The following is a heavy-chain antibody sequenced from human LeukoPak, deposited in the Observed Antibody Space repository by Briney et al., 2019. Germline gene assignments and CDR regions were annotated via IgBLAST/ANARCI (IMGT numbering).Heavy chain of an antibody. V-gene: IGHV4-39*07. Sequence: SETLSPTCTVSGGSISSSSYYWGWIRQPPGKGLEWIGSIYYSGSTYYNPSLKSRVTISVDTSKNQFSLKLSSVTAADTAVYYCARDPGPIAYYYYYMDVWGKGTTVTVSS. CDR3: ARDPGPIAYYYYYMDV. CDR2: IYYSGST. CDR1: GGSISSSSYY. J-gene: IGHJ6*03. D-gene: IGHD6-13*01.